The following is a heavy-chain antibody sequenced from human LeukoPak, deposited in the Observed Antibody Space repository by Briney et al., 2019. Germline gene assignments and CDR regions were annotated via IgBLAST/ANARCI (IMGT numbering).Heavy chain of an antibody. D-gene: IGHD6-6*01. CDR2: LSPMLA. CDR1: GYTFTGYY. V-gene: IGHV1-69*13. J-gene: IGHJ5*02. CDR3: ARDREISARPGGWFDP. Sequence: ASVKVSCKASGYTFTGYYMHWVRQAPGQGLEWMGGLSPMLATYAQKFQGRVTITADESTDTVYMELGSLTSEDTATYFCARDREISARPGGWFDPWGQGTLVTVSS.